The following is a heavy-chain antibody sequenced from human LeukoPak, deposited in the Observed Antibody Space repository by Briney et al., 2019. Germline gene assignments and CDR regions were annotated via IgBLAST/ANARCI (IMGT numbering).Heavy chain of an antibody. J-gene: IGHJ4*02. CDR3: ARGWTYYYDSSGYYYGV. V-gene: IGHV4-30-4*01. Sequence: SQTLSLTCTVSGGSISSGAYYWSWIRQPPGKGLEWIGYIYYSGSTYYNPSLKSRVTISVDTSKNQFSLKLSSVTAADTAVYYCARGWTYYYDSSGYYYGVWGQGTLVTVSS. CDR1: GGSISSGAYY. CDR2: IYYSGST. D-gene: IGHD3-22*01.